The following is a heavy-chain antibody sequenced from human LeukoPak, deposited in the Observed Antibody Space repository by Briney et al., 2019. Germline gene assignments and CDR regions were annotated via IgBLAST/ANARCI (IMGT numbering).Heavy chain of an antibody. V-gene: IGHV4-4*02. CDR3: ARECYGSGYYFDY. CDR1: GGSISSSNW. J-gene: IGHJ4*02. CDR2: IYHSGST. D-gene: IGHD3-10*01. Sequence: PSETLSLTCAVSGGSISSSNWWSWVRQPPGKGLEWIGEIYHSGSTNYNPSLKSRVTISVDKSKNQFSLKLSSVTAADTAVYYCARECYGSGYYFDYWGQGTLVTVSS.